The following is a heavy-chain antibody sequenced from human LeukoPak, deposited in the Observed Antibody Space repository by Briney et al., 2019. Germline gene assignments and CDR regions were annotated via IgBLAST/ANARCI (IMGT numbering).Heavy chain of an antibody. CDR3: ARGGAARPDY. CDR2: ISATSGSI. J-gene: IGHJ4*02. CDR1: GFTFSYYA. Sequence: PGGSLRLSCAASGFTFSYYAMNWVRQAPGKGLEWVSYISATSGSINYADSVQGRFTISRDNAQNSLFLQMNSLRGDDTAVYYCARGGAARPDYWGQGTLVTVSS. V-gene: IGHV3-21*06. D-gene: IGHD6-6*01.